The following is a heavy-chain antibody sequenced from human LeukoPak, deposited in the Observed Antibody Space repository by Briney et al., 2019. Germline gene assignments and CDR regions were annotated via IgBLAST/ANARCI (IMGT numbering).Heavy chain of an antibody. CDR3: AKFLGGDEKVDAFDV. D-gene: IGHD2/OR15-2a*01. J-gene: IGHJ3*01. CDR1: GFTFSHYA. CDR2: ISGYTGRT. Sequence: GGSLRLSCAASGFTFSHYAMTWVRQVPGKGLEWVSSISGYTGRTYYADSVKGRFTISRDNSNDRVYLQMNSLRADDTALYYFAKFLGGDEKVDAFDVWGQGTRVTVSS. V-gene: IGHV3-23*01.